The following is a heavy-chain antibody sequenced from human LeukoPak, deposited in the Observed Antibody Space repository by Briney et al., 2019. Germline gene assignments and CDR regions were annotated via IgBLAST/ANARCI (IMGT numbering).Heavy chain of an antibody. CDR3: AKGGYSIAAYYYYYYMDV. V-gene: IGHV3-23*01. Sequence: GGPLSLSCGASGFPFSCYPMSGLPKPPERGVEGVSALTGGGGSTYYADSVQGRFTIFRDNSKNTLYLQMNSLRAEDTAVYYCAKGGYSIAAYYYYYYMDVWGKGTTVTVSS. J-gene: IGHJ6*03. D-gene: IGHD6-25*01. CDR1: GFPFSCYP. CDR2: LTGGGGST.